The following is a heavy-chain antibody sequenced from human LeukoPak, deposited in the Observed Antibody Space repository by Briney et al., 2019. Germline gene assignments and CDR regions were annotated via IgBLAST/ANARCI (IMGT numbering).Heavy chain of an antibody. CDR1: GGSISSSSYY. V-gene: IGHV4-61*01. D-gene: IGHD3-3*01. CDR2: IYYSGST. Sequence: SETLSLTCTVSGGSISSSSYYWSWIRQPPGKGLEWIGYIYYSGSTNYNPSLKSRVTISVDASKNQFSLKLSSVTAADTAVYYCAREKYYDSNNWFDPWGQGTLVTVSS. J-gene: IGHJ5*02. CDR3: AREKYYDSNNWFDP.